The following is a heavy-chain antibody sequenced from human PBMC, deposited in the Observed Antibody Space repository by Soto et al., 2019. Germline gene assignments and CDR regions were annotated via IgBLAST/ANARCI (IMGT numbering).Heavy chain of an antibody. CDR1: GFIVSSYA. D-gene: IGHD2-2*01. Sequence: GGSLRLSCAASGFIVSSYAMSWVRQAPGKGLEWGSAISGSGGRTYYADSVKGRFTIARDSSKNTLYLQMNSLRAVDTAVYYCAKGRGFVVVPAAHDAFDICGQGTMVTVSS. CDR2: ISGSGGRT. J-gene: IGHJ3*02. V-gene: IGHV3-23*01. CDR3: AKGRGFVVVPAAHDAFDI.